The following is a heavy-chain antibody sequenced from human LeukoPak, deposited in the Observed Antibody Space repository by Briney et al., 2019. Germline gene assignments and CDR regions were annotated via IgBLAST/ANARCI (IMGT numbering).Heavy chain of an antibody. CDR3: ARGNELLRFGELLYQNWFDP. CDR1: GGSISSGGYS. D-gene: IGHD3-10*01. CDR2: IYHSGST. J-gene: IGHJ5*02. Sequence: PSETLSLTCAVSGGSISSGGYSWSWIRQPPGKGLEWIGYIYHSGSTYYNPSLKSRVTISVDRSKNQFSLKLSSVTAADTAVYYCARGNELLRFGELLYQNWFDPWGQGTLVTVSS. V-gene: IGHV4-30-2*01.